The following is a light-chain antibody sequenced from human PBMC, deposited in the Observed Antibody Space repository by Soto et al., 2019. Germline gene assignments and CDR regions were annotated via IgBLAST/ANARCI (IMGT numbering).Light chain of an antibody. Sequence: DIQMTQSPSTLSASVGDRVTITCRASQSISSWLAWYQQKPGKAPKLLISKASSLESGVPSRFSGSLSGTEFTLTISSLQPDDFATYYCQQYNSYPTFGGGTKVEIK. CDR3: QQYNSYPT. V-gene: IGKV1-5*03. J-gene: IGKJ4*01. CDR1: QSISSW. CDR2: KAS.